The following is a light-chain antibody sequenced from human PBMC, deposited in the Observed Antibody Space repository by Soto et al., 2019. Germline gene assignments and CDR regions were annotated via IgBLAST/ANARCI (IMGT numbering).Light chain of an antibody. CDR2: GAS. Sequence: EIVMTQSPATLSVSPGERATLSCRASQSVSSNLAWYQQKPGQAPRLLLYGASTRATGTPTRFSGSGSGTEFTPPTSSLQSEDVVIYYCQQYKSRRPITFGQGTRLEIK. CDR1: QSVSSN. J-gene: IGKJ5*01. CDR3: QQYKSRRPIT. V-gene: IGKV3-15*01.